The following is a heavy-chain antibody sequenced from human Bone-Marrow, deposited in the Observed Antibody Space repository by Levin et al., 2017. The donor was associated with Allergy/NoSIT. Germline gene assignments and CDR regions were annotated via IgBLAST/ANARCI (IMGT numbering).Heavy chain of an antibody. J-gene: IGHJ5*02. Sequence: GGSLRLSCAASGFTVSDDYMAWIRQAPGKGLEWVSFIYSGGATYYADSVKGRFTISRDNSKNTLYLQMNGLKAEDTAVYYCARGTYCSGNRCYPNWFDPWGQGTLVIVSS. CDR2: IYSGGAT. CDR3: ARGTYCSGNRCYPNWFDP. CDR1: GFTVSDDY. V-gene: IGHV3-53*01. D-gene: IGHD2-2*01.